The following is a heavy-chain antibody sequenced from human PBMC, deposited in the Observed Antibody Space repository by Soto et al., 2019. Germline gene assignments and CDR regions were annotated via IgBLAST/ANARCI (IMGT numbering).Heavy chain of an antibody. CDR1: GGTFSSYT. CDR2: IIPILGIA. Sequence: QVQLVQSGAEVKKPGSSVKVSCKASGGTFSSYTISWVRQAPGQGLEWMGRIIPILGIANYAQKFQGRVTNTAGKTTSTAYMERSSLRSEDTAVYYCTRDRLPRGYCRGGSCYSSDYWGQGTLVTVSS. J-gene: IGHJ4*02. D-gene: IGHD2-15*01. CDR3: TRDRLPRGYCRGGSCYSSDY. V-gene: IGHV1-69*08.